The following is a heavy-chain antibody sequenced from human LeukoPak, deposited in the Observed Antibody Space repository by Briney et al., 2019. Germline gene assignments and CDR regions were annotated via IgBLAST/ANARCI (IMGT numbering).Heavy chain of an antibody. Sequence: GESLKISCKGSGYSFTSYWIAWVRQMPGKGLEWMGIIYPGDSDRYSPSFQGQVTISADKSISTAYLQWSSLKASDTAMYYCATSPGYGDYFGWFDPWGQGTLVTVSS. V-gene: IGHV5-51*01. D-gene: IGHD4-17*01. CDR1: GYSFTSYW. J-gene: IGHJ5*02. CDR2: IYPGDSD. CDR3: ATSPGYGDYFGWFDP.